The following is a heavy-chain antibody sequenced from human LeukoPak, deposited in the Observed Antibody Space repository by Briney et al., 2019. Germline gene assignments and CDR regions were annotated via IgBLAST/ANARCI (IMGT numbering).Heavy chain of an antibody. Sequence: GGSLRLSCVASGFPFSAYAMSWVRQAPGKGLEWVSGIRGGGEVSYYPESVKDRFTIQRDNSKSTLYLQMNSLRAEDTALYCAKDLSSGTGRGFDHWGQGTLVTVSS. D-gene: IGHD3/OR15-3a*01. CDR1: GFPFSAYA. CDR3: AKDLSSGTGRGFDH. V-gene: IGHV3-23*01. J-gene: IGHJ4*02. CDR2: IRGGGEVS.